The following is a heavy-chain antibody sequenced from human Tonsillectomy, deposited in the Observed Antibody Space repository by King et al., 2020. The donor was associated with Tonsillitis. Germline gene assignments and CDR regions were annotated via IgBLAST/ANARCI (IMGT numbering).Heavy chain of an antibody. Sequence: QLVQSGGGLVQPGGSLRLSCAASGFTFSSYDMNWVRQAPGKGLEGVSYITSSASTIYYADSVKGRFTIPRDNAKISLYLQMNSLGAEDTAVYYCAGDSSGWYYFDHWGQGTLVTVSS. CDR3: AGDSSGWYYFDH. J-gene: IGHJ4*02. CDR1: GFTFSSYD. D-gene: IGHD6-19*01. CDR2: ITSSASTI. V-gene: IGHV3-48*03.